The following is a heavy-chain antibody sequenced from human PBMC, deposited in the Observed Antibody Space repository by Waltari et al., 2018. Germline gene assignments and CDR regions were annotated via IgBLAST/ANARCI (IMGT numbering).Heavy chain of an antibody. V-gene: IGHV3-53*01. CDR3: ARDYCDRTSCSVA. J-gene: IGHJ5*02. D-gene: IGHD2-2*01. CDR2: LYGGGST. CDR1: GFTVSSNY. Sequence: EVQLVESGGDLIQPGGSLRLSCAASGFTVSSNYMSWVRQAPGKGRVWVEILYGGGSTYYGDSVKGRFTISRDSSKTTLYLQLNSLRAEDTAVYYCARDYCDRTSCSVAWGQGTLVTVSS.